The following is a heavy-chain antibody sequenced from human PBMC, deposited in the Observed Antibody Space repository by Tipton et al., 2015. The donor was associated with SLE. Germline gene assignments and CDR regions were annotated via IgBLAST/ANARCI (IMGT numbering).Heavy chain of an antibody. CDR2: IYPSDSDT. CDR3: ARELRSAGYSDC. Sequence: VQLVQSGAELKKPGESLKISCQGSGYSFSSYWIGWVRQMPGKGLEWMGIIYPSDSDTRYSPSFQGQVTISVDKSIDTAYLQWSSLRASDTAIYYCARELRSAGYSDCWGQGTLVTVSS. J-gene: IGHJ4*02. V-gene: IGHV5-51*01. CDR1: GYSFSSYW. D-gene: IGHD3-9*01.